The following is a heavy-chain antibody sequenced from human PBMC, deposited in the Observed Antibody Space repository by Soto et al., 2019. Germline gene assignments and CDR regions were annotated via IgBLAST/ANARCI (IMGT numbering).Heavy chain of an antibody. CDR3: AKKVNSGPGSQYFDY. CDR2: FRTSGDGGTT. D-gene: IGHD3-10*01. V-gene: IGHV3-23*01. Sequence: GGSLILSCAASGFTFSSYSMSWVRQAPGKGLEWVSGFRTSGDGGTTYYADSVKGRFTISRDNSKNMLFLQMNSLRAEDTAIYYCAKKVNSGPGSQYFDYWGQGTLVTV. CDR1: GFTFSSYS. J-gene: IGHJ4*02.